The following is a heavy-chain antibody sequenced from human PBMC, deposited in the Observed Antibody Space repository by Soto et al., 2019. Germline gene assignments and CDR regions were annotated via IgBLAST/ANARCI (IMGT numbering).Heavy chain of an antibody. Sequence: GASVKVSCKASGYTFTSYDINWVRQATGQGLEWMGWMNPNSGNTGYAQKFQGRVTMTRNTSISTAYMELSSLRPEDTAVYYCASEITIFSSNYGMDVWGQGTTITVSS. CDR3: ASEITIFSSNYGMDV. CDR1: GYTFTSYD. J-gene: IGHJ6*02. D-gene: IGHD3-3*01. V-gene: IGHV1-8*01. CDR2: MNPNSGNT.